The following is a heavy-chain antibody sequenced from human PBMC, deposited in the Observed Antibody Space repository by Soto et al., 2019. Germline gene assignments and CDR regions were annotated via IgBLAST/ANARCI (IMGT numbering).Heavy chain of an antibody. V-gene: IGHV4-59*08. Sequence: SETLSLTCTVSGGSISSYYWSWIRQPPGKGLEWIGYIYYSGSTNYNPSLKSRVTISVDTSKNQFSLKLSSVTAADTAVYYCARWGQRGYSGYDVDYWGQGTLVTVSS. D-gene: IGHD5-12*01. CDR3: ARWGQRGYSGYDVDY. CDR1: GGSISSYY. CDR2: IYYSGST. J-gene: IGHJ4*02.